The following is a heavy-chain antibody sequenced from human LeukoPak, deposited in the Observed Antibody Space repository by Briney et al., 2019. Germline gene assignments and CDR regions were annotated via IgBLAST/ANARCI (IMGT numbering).Heavy chain of an antibody. CDR1: GGSISTYY. J-gene: IGHJ4*02. Sequence: SETLSLTCSVSGGSISTYYWSWIRQPPGKGLEWIGYIYYSGSTNYNPSLKSRVTISVDTSKNQFSLKLSSVTAADTAAYYCARSSSSGSYWADYWGQGTLVTVSS. D-gene: IGHD1-26*01. V-gene: IGHV4-59*01. CDR3: ARSSSSGSYWADY. CDR2: IYYSGST.